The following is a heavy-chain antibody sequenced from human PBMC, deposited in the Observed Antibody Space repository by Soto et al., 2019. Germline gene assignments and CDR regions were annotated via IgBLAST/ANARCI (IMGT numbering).Heavy chain of an antibody. CDR3: AKDKPGTTSFDC. Sequence: PGGALRLTCAASGFTISSNAIYWVRQPPGKGLEWIWRISERGGTTHYADSVKGRFTNSRDTSKNTLYLQLNALRADDTAVYYRAKDKPGTTSFDCWAQGTRVTVSS. J-gene: IGHJ4*02. CDR1: GFTISSNA. CDR2: ISERGGTT. D-gene: IGHD1-1*01. V-gene: IGHV3-23*01.